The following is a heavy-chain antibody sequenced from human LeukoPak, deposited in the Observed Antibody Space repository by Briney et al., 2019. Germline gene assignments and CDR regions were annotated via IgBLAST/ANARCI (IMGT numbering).Heavy chain of an antibody. J-gene: IGHJ4*02. V-gene: IGHV3-48*04. CDR1: GFTFSSYG. CDR3: AALGGEDIVVVPAVGY. CDR2: ISSSGSTI. Sequence: GGSLRLSCAASGFTFSSYGMHWVRQAPGKGLEWVSYISSSGSTIYYADSVKGRFTISRDNAKNSLYLQMNSLRAEDTAVYYCAALGGEDIVVVPAVGYWGQGTLVTVSS. D-gene: IGHD2-2*01.